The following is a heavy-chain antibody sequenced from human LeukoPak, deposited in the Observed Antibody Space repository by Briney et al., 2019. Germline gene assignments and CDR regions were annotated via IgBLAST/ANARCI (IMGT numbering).Heavy chain of an antibody. CDR1: GFTFTGYY. D-gene: IGHD2-15*01. V-gene: IGHV1-2*02. CDR3: ARVEYCNVGNCYFRPGAY. CDR2: INPNSGGT. J-gene: IGHJ4*02. Sequence: ASVKVSCKASGFTFTGYYMHWVRQAPGQGLEWMGWINPNSGGTNYAQNFHDRVTMTTDTSTTTAYMELRNLRSDDTAVYYCARVEYCNVGNCYFRPGAYWGQGTLVTVSS.